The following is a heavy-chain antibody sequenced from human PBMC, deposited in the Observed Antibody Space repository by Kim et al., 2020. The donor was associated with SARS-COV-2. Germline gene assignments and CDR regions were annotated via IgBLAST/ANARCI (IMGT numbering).Heavy chain of an antibody. D-gene: IGHD3-22*01. CDR1: GYTFTSYY. CDR2: INPSGGST. CDR3: ARAPLPLQHSSGYYYDPEAHWDY. Sequence: ASVKVSCKASGYTFTSYYMHWVRQAPGQGLEWMGIINPSGGSTSYAQKFQGRVTMTRDTSTSTVYMELSSLRSEDTAVYYCARAPLPLQHSSGYYYDPEAHWDYWGQGTLVTVSS. J-gene: IGHJ4*02. V-gene: IGHV1-46*01.